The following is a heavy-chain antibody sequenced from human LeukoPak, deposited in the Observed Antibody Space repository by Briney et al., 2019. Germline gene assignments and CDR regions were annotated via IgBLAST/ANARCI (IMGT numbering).Heavy chain of an antibody. J-gene: IGHJ4*02. CDR1: GLTFSSYA. D-gene: IGHD4-17*01. CDR2: IGGSGGTT. Sequence: GGSLRLSCAASGLTFSSYAMSWVRQAPGKGLEWVSAIGGSGGTTYYADSVKGRFTISRDNSKKTLYLQMNSLRAEDTAVYYCALEVTTVTQFDYWGQGTLVTVSS. CDR3: ALEVTTVTQFDY. V-gene: IGHV3-23*01.